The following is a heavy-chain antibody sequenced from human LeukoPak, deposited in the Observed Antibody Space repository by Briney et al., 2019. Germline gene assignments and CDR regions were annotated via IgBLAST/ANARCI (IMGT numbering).Heavy chain of an antibody. V-gene: IGHV4-30-4*01. CDR2: IYHSGNT. Sequence: PSETLSLTCTVSGGSISSGDSYWNWIRQPPGKGLEWIGYIYHSGNTYCNPSLKSRVSISVDTSKNQFSLKLSAVTAADTAVYYCARSRIAARPVDYWGQGTLVTVSS. CDR1: GGSISSGDSY. J-gene: IGHJ4*02. CDR3: ARSRIAARPVDY. D-gene: IGHD6-6*01.